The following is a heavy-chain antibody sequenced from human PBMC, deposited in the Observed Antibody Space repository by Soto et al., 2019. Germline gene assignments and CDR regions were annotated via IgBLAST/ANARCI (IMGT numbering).Heavy chain of an antibody. CDR2: TYYRSKWYN. V-gene: IGHV6-1*01. J-gene: IGHJ4*02. CDR3: ARGAYGSGNGHFDY. D-gene: IGHD3-10*01. CDR1: GDSVSSNSAV. Sequence: SQTLSLTCAISGDSVSSNSAVWNWIRQSPSRGLEWLGRTYYRSKWYNDYTVSVKSRITINPDTSKNQFSLQLNSVTPEDTAVYYCARGAYGSGNGHFDYWGQGTLLTVSS.